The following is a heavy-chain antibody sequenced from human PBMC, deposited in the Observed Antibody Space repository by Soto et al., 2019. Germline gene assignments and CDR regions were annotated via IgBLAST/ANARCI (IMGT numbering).Heavy chain of an antibody. CDR3: AKVRSVVVAATFRENWFDP. V-gene: IGHV3-23*01. J-gene: IGHJ5*02. CDR2: ISGSGGST. Sequence: PGGSLRLSCAASGFTFSSYAMSWVRQAPGKGLEWVSAISGSGGSTYYADSVKGRFTISRDNSKNTLYLQMNSLRAEDTAVYYCAKVRSVVVAATFRENWFDPWGQGTLVTVSS. D-gene: IGHD2-15*01. CDR1: GFTFSSYA.